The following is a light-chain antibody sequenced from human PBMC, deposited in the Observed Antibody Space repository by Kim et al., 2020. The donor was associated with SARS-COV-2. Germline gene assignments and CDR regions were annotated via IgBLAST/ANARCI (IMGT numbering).Light chain of an antibody. Sequence: SPGERATLPCRASQSVSSSYLAWYQQKPGQAPRLLIYGASSRATGIPDRFSGSGSGTDFTLTISRLEPEDFAVYYCQQYGSSQWTFGQGTKVDIK. CDR3: QQYGSSQWT. J-gene: IGKJ1*01. CDR2: GAS. CDR1: QSVSSSY. V-gene: IGKV3-20*01.